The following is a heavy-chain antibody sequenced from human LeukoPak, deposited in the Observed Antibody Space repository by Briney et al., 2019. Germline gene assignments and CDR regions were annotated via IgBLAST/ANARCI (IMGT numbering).Heavy chain of an antibody. CDR3: ARNPRAYCGGDCPPDAFDI. D-gene: IGHD2-21*02. Sequence: GASVKVSCKASGYTFTGYYMHWVRQAPGQGLEWMGWINPNSGGTNYAQKFQGRVNMTRDTSISTAYMELSRLRSDDTAVYYCARNPRAYCGGDCPPDAFDIWGQGTMVTVSS. CDR1: GYTFTGYY. V-gene: IGHV1-2*02. J-gene: IGHJ3*02. CDR2: INPNSGGT.